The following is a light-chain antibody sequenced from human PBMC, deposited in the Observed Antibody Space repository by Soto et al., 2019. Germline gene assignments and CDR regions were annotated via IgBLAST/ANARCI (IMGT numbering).Light chain of an antibody. Sequence: DIVMTQSPLCLPVTPGEPASISCRSSQSLLYSNGYTYLDWYLQKPGQSPQLLIYLGSSRASGVPDRFSGSGSGTDFTLKISRVEAEDVGVYYCMQALQTPWTFGQGTTGDIK. V-gene: IGKV2-28*01. CDR2: LGS. J-gene: IGKJ1*01. CDR3: MQALQTPWT. CDR1: QSLLYSNGYTY.